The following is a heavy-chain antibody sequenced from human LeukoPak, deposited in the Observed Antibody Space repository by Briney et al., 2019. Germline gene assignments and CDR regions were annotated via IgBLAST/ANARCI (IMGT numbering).Heavy chain of an antibody. D-gene: IGHD6-19*01. J-gene: IGHJ1*01. CDR1: AGSLRIYF. CDR3: ARGGWYPESFQH. V-gene: IGHV4-59*01. CDR2: IYYSGST. Sequence: PPETLPHTSTVSAGSLRIYFWYSLRQPSGTGLVSIGYIYYSGSTNYNPSLKSRVTISVDTSKNQFSLKLSSVTAADTAVYYCARGGWYPESFQHWGQGALVTVSS.